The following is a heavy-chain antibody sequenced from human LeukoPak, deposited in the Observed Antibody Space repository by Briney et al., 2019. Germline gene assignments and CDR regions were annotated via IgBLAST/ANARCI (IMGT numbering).Heavy chain of an antibody. Sequence: GGSLGLSCAASGFTFSNYGMHWVRQAPGKGLEWVAFIRYDGSNKYCADSVKGRFTVSRDNTKNTLYLQMNSLRAEDTAAYYCAKEKNDYSDYSYMDVWGKGTTVTVSS. CDR1: GFTFSNYG. CDR3: AKEKNDYSDYSYMDV. D-gene: IGHD4-11*01. V-gene: IGHV3-30*02. J-gene: IGHJ6*03. CDR2: IRYDGSNK.